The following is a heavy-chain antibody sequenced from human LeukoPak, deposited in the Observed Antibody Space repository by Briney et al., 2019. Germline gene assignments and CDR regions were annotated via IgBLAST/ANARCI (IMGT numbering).Heavy chain of an antibody. CDR3: ARAPYYYYMDV. CDR1: GGSISSYY. V-gene: IGHV4-59*01. CDR2: IYHSGST. Sequence: PSETLSLTCTVSGGSISSYYWSWTRQPPGKGLEWIGYIYHSGSTNYNPSLKSRVTISVDTSKNQFSLKVSSGTAADTAVYYCARAPYYYYMDVWGKGTTVTVSS. J-gene: IGHJ6*03.